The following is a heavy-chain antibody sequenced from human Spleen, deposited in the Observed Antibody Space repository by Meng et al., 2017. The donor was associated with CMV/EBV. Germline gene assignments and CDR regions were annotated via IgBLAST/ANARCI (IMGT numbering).Heavy chain of an antibody. CDR2: ISYSGIT. Sequence: GSLRLSCTVSGGSVSNGRYYWSWIRQPPGKGLEYIGYISYSGITNYNPSLKTRLTISVDTSKGQFSLNLSSVTAADTAVYYCARAVEYSSSPFDYWGQGTLVTVSS. D-gene: IGHD6-6*01. J-gene: IGHJ4*02. CDR1: GGSVSNGRYY. V-gene: IGHV4-61*01. CDR3: ARAVEYSSSPFDY.